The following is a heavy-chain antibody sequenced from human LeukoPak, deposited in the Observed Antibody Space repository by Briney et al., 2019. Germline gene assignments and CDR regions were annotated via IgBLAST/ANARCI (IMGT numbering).Heavy chain of an antibody. J-gene: IGHJ4*02. CDR2: INLDGTDK. CDR3: VRNGGSLDY. D-gene: IGHD2-15*01. V-gene: IGHV3-7*01. CDR1: GFSFSNHW. Sequence: PRGSLRLSCAASGFSFSNHWMSWVRQAPGKGLEWVASINLDGTDKYYVDAVKGRFTISRDNAKNSLFLEMNSLRATDTAVYYCVRNGGSLDYWGQGTLVTVSS.